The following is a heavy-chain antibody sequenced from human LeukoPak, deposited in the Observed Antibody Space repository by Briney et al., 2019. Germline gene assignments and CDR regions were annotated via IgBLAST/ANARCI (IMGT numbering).Heavy chain of an antibody. D-gene: IGHD5-18*01. Sequence: PSETLSLTCTVSGGSISSYYWSWIRQPPGKGLERIGYIYYSGSTNYNPSLKSRVTISVDTSKNQFSLKLSSVTAADTAVYYCAREVLYSYGYGDWGQGTLVTVSS. CDR3: AREVLYSYGYGD. CDR2: IYYSGST. J-gene: IGHJ4*02. V-gene: IGHV4-59*01. CDR1: GGSISSYY.